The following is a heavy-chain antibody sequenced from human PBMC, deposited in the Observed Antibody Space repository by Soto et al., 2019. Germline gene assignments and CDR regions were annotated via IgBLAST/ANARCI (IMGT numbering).Heavy chain of an antibody. V-gene: IGHV4-38-2*01. CDR3: ARVCWRDFWSGYPAIHPIGY. CDR1: VYSFICGDY. CDR2: MYHRWHT. D-gene: IGHD3-3*01. J-gene: IGHJ4*02. Sequence: SETLSLTSAVSVYSFICGDYRVWLRHPPGNGLEWIGRMYHRWHTYYNPSLQSRVTISVDTSKNQFSRQWRCVTGADRAVYYCARVCWRDFWSGYPAIHPIGYRGQENL.